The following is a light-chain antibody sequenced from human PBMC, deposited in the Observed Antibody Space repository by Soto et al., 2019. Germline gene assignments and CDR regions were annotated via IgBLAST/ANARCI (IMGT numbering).Light chain of an antibody. CDR3: AAWDDSLNGVV. Sequence: QSVLTQPPSASGTPGQRVTISCSGSSSNIGSNTVNWYQQLPGTAPKLLIYSNNQRPSGVPDRFSGSKSGTSASLALSGLQCEDEADYYCAAWDDSLNGVVCGGGTKLPVL. CDR2: SNN. V-gene: IGLV1-44*01. CDR1: SSNIGSNT. J-gene: IGLJ2*01.